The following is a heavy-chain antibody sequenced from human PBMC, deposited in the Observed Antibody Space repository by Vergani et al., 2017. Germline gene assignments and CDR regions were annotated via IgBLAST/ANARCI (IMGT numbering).Heavy chain of an antibody. CDR2: TSTYNGNT. CDR3: ARDRTPDYYDSSGYHCYFDL. Sequence: QVQLVQSGAEVKKPGASVKVSCKASGYTFTSYGISWVRQAPGQGREWMGWTSTYNGNTNYAQKLQGRVTMTNDTSTSTAYMELRSLRSDDTAAYYCARDRTPDYYDSSGYHCYFDLWGRGTLVTVSS. CDR1: GYTFTSYG. V-gene: IGHV1-18*01. D-gene: IGHD3-22*01. J-gene: IGHJ2*01.